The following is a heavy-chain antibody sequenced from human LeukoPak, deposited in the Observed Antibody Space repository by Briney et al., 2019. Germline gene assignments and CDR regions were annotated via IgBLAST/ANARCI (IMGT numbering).Heavy chain of an antibody. CDR1: GGSISSYY. J-gene: IGHJ5*02. D-gene: IGHD3-10*01. CDR3: ARANYYGSGSYQNWFDP. CDR2: IYYSGST. V-gene: IGHV4-59*01. Sequence: SETLSLTCTVSGGSISSYYWSWIRQPPGRGLEWIGYIYYSGSTNYNPSLKSRVTISVDTSKNQFSLKLSSVTAADTAVYYCARANYYGSGSYQNWFDPWGQGTLVTVSS.